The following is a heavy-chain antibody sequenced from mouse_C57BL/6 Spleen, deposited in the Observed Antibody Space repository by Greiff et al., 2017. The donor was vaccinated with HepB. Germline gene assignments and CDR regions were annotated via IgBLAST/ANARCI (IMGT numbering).Heavy chain of an antibody. V-gene: IGHV5-17*01. CDR1: GFTFSDYG. J-gene: IGHJ4*01. CDR3: ARNGGRAMDY. Sequence: DVMLVESGGGLVKPGGSLKLSCAASGFTFSDYGMHWVRQAPEKGLEWVAYISSGSSTIYYADTVKGRFTISRDNAKNTLFLQMTSLRSEDTAMYYCARNGGRAMDYWGQGTSVTVSS. CDR2: ISSGSSTI.